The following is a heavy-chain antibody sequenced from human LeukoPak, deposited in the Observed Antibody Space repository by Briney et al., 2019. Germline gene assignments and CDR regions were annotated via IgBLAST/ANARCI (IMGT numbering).Heavy chain of an antibody. V-gene: IGHV3-23*01. CDR3: AKVPSWHTTKFRDY. D-gene: IGHD1-1*01. Sequence: GGSLRLSCAASGFTFSSYAMSWVRQAPGKGLEWVSAISGSGGSTYYADSVKGRFTISRDNSKNTLYLQMNSLRAEDTAVYYCAKVPSWHTTKFRDYWGQGTLVTVSS. CDR2: ISGSGGST. CDR1: GFTFSSYA. J-gene: IGHJ4*02.